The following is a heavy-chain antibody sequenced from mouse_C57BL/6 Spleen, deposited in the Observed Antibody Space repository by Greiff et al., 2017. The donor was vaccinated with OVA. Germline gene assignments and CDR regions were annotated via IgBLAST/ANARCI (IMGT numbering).Heavy chain of an antibody. CDR2: IDPETGGT. CDR3: TSLYGYDGGYFDY. CDR1: GYTFTDYE. V-gene: IGHV1-15*01. J-gene: IGHJ2*01. Sequence: VQLQQSGAELVRPGASVTLSCKASGYTFTDYEMHWVKQTPVHGLEWIGAIDPETGGTAYNQKFKGKAILTADKSSSTAYMELRSLPSEDSAVYYCTSLYGYDGGYFDYWGQGTTLTVSS. D-gene: IGHD2-2*01.